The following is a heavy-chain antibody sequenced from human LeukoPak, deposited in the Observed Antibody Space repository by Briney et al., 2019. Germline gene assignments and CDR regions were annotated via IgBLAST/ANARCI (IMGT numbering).Heavy chain of an antibody. D-gene: IGHD1-26*01. J-gene: IGHJ3*02. Sequence: PGRSLRLSCAASGFTFSSYAMHWVRQAPGKGLEWVAVISYDGSNKYYADSVKGRFTISRDNSKNTLYLQMNSLRAEDTAVYYCARDQPVGAIPFDIWGQGTMVTVSS. V-gene: IGHV3-30-3*01. CDR3: ARDQPVGAIPFDI. CDR1: GFTFSSYA. CDR2: ISYDGSNK.